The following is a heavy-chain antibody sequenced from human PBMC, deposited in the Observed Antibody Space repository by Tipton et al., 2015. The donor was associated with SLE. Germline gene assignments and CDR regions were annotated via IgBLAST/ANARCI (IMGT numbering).Heavy chain of an antibody. CDR2: ISSSSSSYI. V-gene: IGHV3-21*01. J-gene: IGHJ4*02. CDR1: GFTFSSYS. Sequence: SLRLSCAASGFTFSSYSMNWVRQAPGEGLEWVSSISSSSSSYIYYADSVKGRFTISRDNAKNSLYLQMNSLRAEDTAVYYCARDPGTRFGEFGYWGQGTQVTVSS. CDR3: ARDPGTRFGEFGY. D-gene: IGHD3-10*01.